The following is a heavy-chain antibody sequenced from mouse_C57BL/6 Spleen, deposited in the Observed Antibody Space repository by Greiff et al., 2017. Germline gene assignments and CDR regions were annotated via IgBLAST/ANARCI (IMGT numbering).Heavy chain of an antibody. Sequence: EVQLVESGGGLVQPGGSMKLSCAASGFTFSDAWMDWVRQSPEKGLEWVAEIRNKANNHATYYAESVKGRFTISRDDSKSSVYLQMNSLRAEDTGIYYCTRPLYYGSSLLWYFDVWGTGTTVTVAS. V-gene: IGHV6-6*01. CDR3: TRPLYYGSSLLWYFDV. D-gene: IGHD1-1*01. CDR1: GFTFSDAW. CDR2: IRNKANNHAT. J-gene: IGHJ1*03.